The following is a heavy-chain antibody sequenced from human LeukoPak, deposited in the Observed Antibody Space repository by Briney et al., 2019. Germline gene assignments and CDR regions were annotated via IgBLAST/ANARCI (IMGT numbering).Heavy chain of an antibody. CDR1: GFTFTFYW. V-gene: IGHV3-7*01. D-gene: IGHD3-22*01. J-gene: IGHJ4*02. CDR3: ARHSNKYDYDSSGHYRSFDY. Sequence: PGGSVRLSCAASGFTFTFYWMSWVRQAPGKGLEWVANIKQDGSDKNYVDSVKGRFIISRDNSKNSLYLQMTSPRVEDTAFYFCARHSNKYDYDSSGHYRSFDYWGQGTLVSVSS. CDR2: IKQDGSDK.